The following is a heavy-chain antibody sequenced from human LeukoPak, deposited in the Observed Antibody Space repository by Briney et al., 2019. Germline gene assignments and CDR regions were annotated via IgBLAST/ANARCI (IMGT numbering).Heavy chain of an antibody. CDR2: IYYSGNT. V-gene: IGHV4-39*07. J-gene: IGHJ3*02. D-gene: IGHD1-26*01. Sequence: SETLSLTWTVSGVSISSSNSYWGWIRQPPGKGLEWIGSIYYSGNTYYNASLKSRVTISVDTSKNQFSLKLSSVTAADTAVYYCARAGGEMWELLWLRIWGQGTMVTVSS. CDR3: ARAGGEMWELLWLRI. CDR1: GVSISSSNSY.